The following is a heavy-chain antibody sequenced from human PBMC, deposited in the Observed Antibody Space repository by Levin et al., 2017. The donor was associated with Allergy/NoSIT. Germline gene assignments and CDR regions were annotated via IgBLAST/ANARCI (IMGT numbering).Heavy chain of an antibody. J-gene: IGHJ4*02. CDR1: GYTLTGYY. D-gene: IGHD6-6*01. CDR3: TRDPRRAARPNFDY. Sequence: AASVKVSCKASGYTLTGYYMHWVRQVPGQGLEWMGWINTNSGDTNYAQKFQGRVTMTRDTSLSTAYMELRRLRSNDTAVYYCTRDPRRAARPNFDYWGQGTLVTVSS. V-gene: IGHV1-2*02. CDR2: INTNSGDT.